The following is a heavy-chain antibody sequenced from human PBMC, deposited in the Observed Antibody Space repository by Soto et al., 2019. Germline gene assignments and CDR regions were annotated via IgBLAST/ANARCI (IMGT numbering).Heavy chain of an antibody. CDR2: FSGSGGNI. CDR3: AKDPPWTVGPLAMDG. D-gene: IGHD2-2*01. Sequence: GGSLRLSCVASGFTFCTHAMSWVRQAPGKGLEWVSTFSGSGGNIYYAESVKGRLTISRDDSKNTLSLQMNSLRVADTAVYYCAKDPPWTVGPLAMDGWGQGTTVTVSS. V-gene: IGHV3-23*01. CDR1: GFTFCTHA. J-gene: IGHJ6*02.